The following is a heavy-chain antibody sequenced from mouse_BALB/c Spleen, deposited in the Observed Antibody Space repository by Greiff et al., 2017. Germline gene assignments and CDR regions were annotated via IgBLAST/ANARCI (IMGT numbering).Heavy chain of an antibody. J-gene: IGHJ4*01. D-gene: IGHD3-1*01. V-gene: IGHV5-6-5*01. CDR2: ISSGGST. Sequence: EVKLVESGGGLVKPGGSLKLSCAASGFTFSSYAMSWVRQTPEKRLEWVASISSGGSTYYPDSVKGRFTISRDNARNILYLQMSSLRSEDTAMYYGARSVSGYDAMDYGGKGTSVTVSS. CDR3: ARSVSGYDAMDY. CDR1: GFTFSSYA.